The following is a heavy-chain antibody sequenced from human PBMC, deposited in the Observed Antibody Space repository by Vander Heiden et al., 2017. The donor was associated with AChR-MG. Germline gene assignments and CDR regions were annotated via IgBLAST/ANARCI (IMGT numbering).Heavy chain of an antibody. J-gene: IGHJ6*02. Sequence: QVQLVESGGGLVKPGGSLRLSCAASGLTCSDYHMSGIRQAPGKGLEWVSYISSSGSTIYYADSVKGRFTISRDNAKNSLYLQMNSLRAEDTAVYYCARAEAAWELLGWDYYYGMDVWGQGTTVTVSS. CDR2: ISSSGSTI. CDR1: GLTCSDYH. CDR3: ARAEAAWELLGWDYYYGMDV. D-gene: IGHD1-26*01. V-gene: IGHV3-11*01.